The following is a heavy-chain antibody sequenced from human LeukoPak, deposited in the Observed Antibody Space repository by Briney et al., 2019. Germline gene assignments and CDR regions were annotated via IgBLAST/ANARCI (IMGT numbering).Heavy chain of an antibody. CDR1: GGSISSSSYY. CDR3: AREGSYGAYFDY. J-gene: IGHJ4*02. V-gene: IGHV4-39*07. CDR2: IYYSGST. Sequence: PSETLSLTCTVSGGSISSSSYYWGWIRQPPGKGLEWIGSIYYSGSTYYNPSLKSRVTISVDTSKNQFSLKLSSVTAEDTAVYYCAREGSYGAYFDYWGQGTLVTVSS. D-gene: IGHD5-18*01.